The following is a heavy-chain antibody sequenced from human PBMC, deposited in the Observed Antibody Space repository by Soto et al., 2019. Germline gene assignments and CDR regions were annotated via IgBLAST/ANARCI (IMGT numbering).Heavy chain of an antibody. Sequence: GGSLRLSCTASGFTFSSYGMHWVRQAPGKGLEWVAVISYDGSNKYYADSVKGRFTISRDNSKNTLYLQMNSLRAEDTAVYYCAKGMYPFYYFDYWGQGTLVTVS. CDR2: ISYDGSNK. D-gene: IGHD3-3*02. CDR1: GFTFSSYG. J-gene: IGHJ4*02. V-gene: IGHV3-30*18. CDR3: AKGMYPFYYFDY.